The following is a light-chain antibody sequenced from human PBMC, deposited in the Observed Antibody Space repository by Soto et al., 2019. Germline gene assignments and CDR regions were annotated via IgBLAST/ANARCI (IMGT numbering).Light chain of an antibody. CDR2: EVS. CDR3: SSKTSSSSPFV. V-gene: IGLV2-14*01. CDR1: TSDVGAYNY. J-gene: IGLJ1*01. Sequence: QSALTQPASVSGSPGQSITISCTGSTSDVGAYNYVSWYKHHPGQAPQLMIYEVSNRPSGVSNRFSGSKSGNTASLTISGLQAHDEGDYYCSSKTSSSSPFVFGTGTKLTVL.